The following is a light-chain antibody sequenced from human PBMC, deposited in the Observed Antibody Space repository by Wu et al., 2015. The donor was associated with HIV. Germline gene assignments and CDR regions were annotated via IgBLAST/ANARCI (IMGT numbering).Light chain of an antibody. CDR2: DAS. J-gene: IGKJ3*01. CDR1: QDISNY. Sequence: DIQMTQSPSSLSASVGDRVTITCQASQDISNYLNWYQQKPGKAPKLLIYDASNLETGVPSRFSGSGSGTDFTFTISSLQPEDIATYYCQQYDNPLFTFGLGPSGYQT. V-gene: IGKV1-33*01. CDR3: QQYDNPLFT.